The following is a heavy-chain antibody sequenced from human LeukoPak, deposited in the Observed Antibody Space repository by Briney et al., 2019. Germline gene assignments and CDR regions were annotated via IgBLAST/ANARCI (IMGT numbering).Heavy chain of an antibody. Sequence: GASVKVSCKASGYTFTGYYMHWVRQAPGQGLEWMGRINPNSGGTNYAQKFQGRVTMTRDTSISTAYMELSRLRSDDTAVYYCAGDRRALRSDYYDSSGRRTNWFDPWGQGTLVTVSS. J-gene: IGHJ5*02. CDR2: INPNSGGT. V-gene: IGHV1-2*06. CDR3: AGDRRALRSDYYDSSGRRTNWFDP. CDR1: GYTFTGYY. D-gene: IGHD3-22*01.